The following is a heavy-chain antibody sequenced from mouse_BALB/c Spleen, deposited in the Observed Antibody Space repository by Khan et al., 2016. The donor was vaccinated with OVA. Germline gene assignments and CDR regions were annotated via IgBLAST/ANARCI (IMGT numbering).Heavy chain of an antibody. CDR2: INPNNGRA. CDR1: GYTFTSYW. CDR3: ARGGYGSLAY. D-gene: IGHD2-10*02. J-gene: IGHJ3*01. V-gene: IGHV1S81*02. Sequence: QVQLQQPGAELVKPGASVKLSCKASGYTFTSYWMHWVKQRPGQGLEWIGYINPNNGRAHQNEKFKSKATLTVDKSSSTAYMQLSSLTSEDSVVHYCARGGYGSLAYWGQGTLVTVSA.